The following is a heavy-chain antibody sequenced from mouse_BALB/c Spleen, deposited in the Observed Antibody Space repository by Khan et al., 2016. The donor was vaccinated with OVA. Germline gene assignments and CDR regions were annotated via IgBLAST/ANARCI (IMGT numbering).Heavy chain of an antibody. D-gene: IGHD1-1*01. CDR3: SNHGSSSAWFAY. Sequence: VKLLESGAELAKPGASVKMSCKASGYTFTSYWMHWVKQRPGQGLEWIGYINPSTGYSEYNQKFKDKATLTAEKYSSTAYMQLSSLTSDDSAVYYCSNHGSSSAWFAYWGQGTLVTVSA. CDR1: GYTFTSYW. CDR2: INPSTGYS. J-gene: IGHJ3*01. V-gene: IGHV1-7*01.